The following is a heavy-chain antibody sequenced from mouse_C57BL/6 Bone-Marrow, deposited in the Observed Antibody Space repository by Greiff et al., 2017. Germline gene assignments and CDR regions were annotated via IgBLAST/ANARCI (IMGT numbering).Heavy chain of an antibody. D-gene: IGHD2-3*01. J-gene: IGHJ1*03. V-gene: IGHV1-43*01. Sequence: EVQLQQSGPELVKPGASVKISCKASGYSFTGYYMHWVKQSSEQSLEWIGEINPRSGGTSYNEKFKGKATLTVDKSSSTAYMQLNSLTSEDAAVYYCARGYLGYGGDLDVGGTGTSVTVSS. CDR3: ARGYLGYGGDLDV. CDR1: GYSFTGYY. CDR2: INPRSGGT.